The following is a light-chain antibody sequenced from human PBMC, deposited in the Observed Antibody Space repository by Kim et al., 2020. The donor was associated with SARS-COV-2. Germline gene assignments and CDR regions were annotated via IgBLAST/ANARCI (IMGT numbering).Light chain of an antibody. CDR1: NSDIGNYNY. CDR2: DVS. CDR3: SSYTTSTSVV. Sequence: GQSFTITCTGTNSDIGNYNYVSWYQQHPGKAPKRVIYDVSKRPSGVSNRFSGSKSGNTASLTISGLQADDEADYYCSSYTTSTSVVFGGGTQLTVL. J-gene: IGLJ2*01. V-gene: IGLV2-14*03.